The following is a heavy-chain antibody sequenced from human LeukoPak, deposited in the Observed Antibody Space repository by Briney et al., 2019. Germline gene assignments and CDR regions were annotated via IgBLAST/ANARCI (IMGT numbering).Heavy chain of an antibody. D-gene: IGHD5-18*01. J-gene: IGHJ4*02. V-gene: IGHV1-69*05. Sequence: SVKVSCKASGGTFSSYAISWVRQAPGQGLEWMGRITPIFGTANYTQKFQGRVTITTDESTSTAYMELSSLRSEDTAVYYCARGPSGYSYGYTDYWGQGTLVTVSS. CDR1: GGTFSSYA. CDR3: ARGPSGYSYGYTDY. CDR2: ITPIFGTA.